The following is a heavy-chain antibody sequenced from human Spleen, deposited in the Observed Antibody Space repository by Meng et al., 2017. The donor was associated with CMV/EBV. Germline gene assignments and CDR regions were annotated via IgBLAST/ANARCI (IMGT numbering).Heavy chain of an antibody. D-gene: IGHD3-10*01. J-gene: IGHJ6*02. CDR3: ASFKSGYLDV. V-gene: IGHV3-21*01. CDR2: ISSSSTYI. Sequence: GESLKISCAASGFTFSPYSMNWVRQAPGKGLEWVSSISSSSTYIHYADSVKGRFTISRDNAKNSLYLQMNSLRAEDTAVYYCASFKSGYLDVWGQGTTVTVSS. CDR1: GFTFSPYS.